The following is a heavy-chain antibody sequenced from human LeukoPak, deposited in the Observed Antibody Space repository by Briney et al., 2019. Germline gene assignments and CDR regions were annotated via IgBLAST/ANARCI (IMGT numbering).Heavy chain of an antibody. CDR2: INTDGSIT. CDR3: ARGMSATSGYLELEY. V-gene: IGHV3-74*01. CDR1: GFRFSSYW. J-gene: IGHJ4*02. D-gene: IGHD3-22*01. Sequence: GGSLRLSCAASGFRFSSYWMHWVRQVPGKGLVWVSRINTDGSITTYADSVKGRCTISRDNSLQTLFLHMNSLRAEDTAVYYCARGMSATSGYLELEYWGQGALVTVST.